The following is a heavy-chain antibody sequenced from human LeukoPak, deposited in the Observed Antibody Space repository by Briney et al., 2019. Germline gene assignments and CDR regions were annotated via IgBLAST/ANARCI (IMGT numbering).Heavy chain of an antibody. CDR1: GASITSTSYC. CDR3: ARFPTTTSTLAPG. J-gene: IGHJ4*02. D-gene: IGHD1-1*01. CDR2: ICYSGST. V-gene: IGHV4-39*01. Sequence: SETLSLTCSVSGASITSTSYCWGWIRQLPGKGLEWIASICYSGSTYSNPSLESRVSISVDTSKSQFSLNVRDVTAADTAVYYCARFPTTTSTLAPGWGQGTLVTVSS.